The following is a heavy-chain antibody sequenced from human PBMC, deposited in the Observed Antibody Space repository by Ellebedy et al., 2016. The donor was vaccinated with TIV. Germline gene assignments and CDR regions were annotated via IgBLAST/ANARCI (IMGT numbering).Heavy chain of an antibody. D-gene: IGHD1-1*01. CDR2: IKQDGSET. J-gene: IGHJ4*02. V-gene: IGHV3-7*03. CDR1: GFTFSNYW. CDR3: ARRKASGTSFFFDY. Sequence: PGGSLRLSCAASGFTFSNYWMSRVRQAPGEGLEWVANIKQDGSETYYVDSVKSRFTITRDNAKNSLYLQMNSLRAEDTAVYYCARRKASGTSFFFDYWGQGILVTVTS.